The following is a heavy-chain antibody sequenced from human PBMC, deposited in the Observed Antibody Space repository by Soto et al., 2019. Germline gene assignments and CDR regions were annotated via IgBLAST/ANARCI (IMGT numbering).Heavy chain of an antibody. CDR2: IYYSGST. CDR1: GGSISSGGYY. D-gene: IGHD3-16*01. CDR3: ARDSYVASRHLDY. J-gene: IGHJ4*02. V-gene: IGHV4-31*03. Sequence: SETLSLTCTVSGGSISSGGYYWSWIRQHPGKGLEWIGYIYYSGSTYYNPSLKSRVTISVDTSKNQFSLKLSSVTAADTAVYYCARDSYVASRHLDYWGQGTLVTVSS.